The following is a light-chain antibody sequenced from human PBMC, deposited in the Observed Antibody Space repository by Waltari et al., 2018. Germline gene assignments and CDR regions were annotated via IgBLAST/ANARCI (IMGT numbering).Light chain of an antibody. CDR2: AAS. CDR3: QKYNSAPHT. Sequence: DIQMTQSPSSLSASVGYRVTITCRASQGISNDLAWYQQKPGKVPKLLIYAASTLQSGVPSRFSGSGSGTDFTLTITSLQPEDVATYYCQKYNSAPHTFGPGTKVDIK. CDR1: QGISND. V-gene: IGKV1-27*01. J-gene: IGKJ3*01.